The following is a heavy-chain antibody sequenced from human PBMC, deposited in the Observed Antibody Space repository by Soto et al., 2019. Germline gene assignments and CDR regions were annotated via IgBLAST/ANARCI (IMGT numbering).Heavy chain of an antibody. Sequence: PGGSLRLSCAASGFTFSSYSMNWVRQAPGKGLEWVSSISSSSYIYYADSVKGRFTISRDNAKNSLYLQMNSLRAEDTAVYYCARDREYYYDSSGYYYDYYGMDVWGQGTTVTVSS. J-gene: IGHJ6*02. CDR2: ISSSSYI. CDR1: GFTFSSYS. V-gene: IGHV3-21*01. CDR3: ARDREYYYDSSGYYYDYYGMDV. D-gene: IGHD3-22*01.